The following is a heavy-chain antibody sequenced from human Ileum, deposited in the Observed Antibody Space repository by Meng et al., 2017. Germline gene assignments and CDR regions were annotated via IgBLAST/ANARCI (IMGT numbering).Heavy chain of an antibody. CDR2: IRPSGGIT. D-gene: IGHD1-14*01. CDR1: GYTFTSYY. J-gene: IGHJ4*02. Sequence: ASVKVSCKASGYTFTSYYIHWVRQAPGQGLEYMGIIRPSGGITSYAQKFQGRVTMTRDTSTSTVYMGVNSLRSEDTAVYYCARESPETFNFDYWGQGTLVTVSS. V-gene: IGHV1-46*01. CDR3: ARESPETFNFDY.